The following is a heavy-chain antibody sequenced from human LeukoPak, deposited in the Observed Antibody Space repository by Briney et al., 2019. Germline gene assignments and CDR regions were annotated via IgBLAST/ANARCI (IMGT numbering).Heavy chain of an antibody. CDR3: ARDQITMVRGVIYYYGMDV. CDR2: IIPIFGTA. CDR1: GGTFSSYA. V-gene: IGHV1-69*13. Sequence: ASVKVSCKASGGTFSSYAISWVRRAPGQGLEWMGGIIPIFGTANYAQKFQGRVTITADESTSTAYMELSSLRSEDTAVYYCARDQITMVRGVIYYYGMDVWGQGTTVTVSS. J-gene: IGHJ6*02. D-gene: IGHD3-10*01.